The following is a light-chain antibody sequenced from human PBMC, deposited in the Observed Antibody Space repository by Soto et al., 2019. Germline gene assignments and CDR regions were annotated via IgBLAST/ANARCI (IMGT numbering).Light chain of an antibody. CDR1: QSVSGSH. V-gene: IGKV3-20*01. CDR2: GAS. J-gene: IGKJ3*01. CDR3: HRYDRSPIFT. Sequence: EIVLTQSPGTLSLSPGERATLSCRASQSVSGSHLAWYHQKPGQPPRLLIYGASNRATGIPDRFSGRGSGTDFTLTISRLEPEDFATYYCHRYDRSPIFTFGPGTKVDV.